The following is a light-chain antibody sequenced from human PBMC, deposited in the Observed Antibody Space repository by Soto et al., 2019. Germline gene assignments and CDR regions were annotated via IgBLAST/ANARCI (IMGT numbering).Light chain of an antibody. V-gene: IGLV1-44*01. CDR2: SNN. CDR1: SSNIGSNT. CDR3: AAWDDSLNGIGV. Sequence: QSVLTQPPSASGTPGQRVTISCSGSSSNIGSNTVNWYQQLPGTAPKLLLYSNNQRPSGVPDRFSGSKSGTSASLAISGLQSEDEADYYCAAWDDSLNGIGVFGGGTKVTVL. J-gene: IGLJ3*02.